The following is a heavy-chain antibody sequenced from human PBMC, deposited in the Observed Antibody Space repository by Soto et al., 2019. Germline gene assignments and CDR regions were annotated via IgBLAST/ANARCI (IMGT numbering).Heavy chain of an antibody. Sequence: PSESLSLTCAVCGGSMSSSNWWSWVRQHPGKGLEWIGEIYHSGSTNYNPSLKSRVTISVDKSKNQFSLKLSSVTAADTAVYYCARVKLWVAAASVWFDPWGQGTLVTVSS. V-gene: IGHV4-4*02. CDR2: IYHSGST. CDR3: ARVKLWVAAASVWFDP. D-gene: IGHD6-13*01. J-gene: IGHJ5*02. CDR1: GGSMSSSNW.